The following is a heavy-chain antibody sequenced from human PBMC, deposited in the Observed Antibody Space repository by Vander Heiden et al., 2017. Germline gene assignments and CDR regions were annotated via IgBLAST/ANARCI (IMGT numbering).Heavy chain of an antibody. J-gene: IGHJ4*02. V-gene: IGHV3-9*01. CDR2: ISWNSGSI. Sequence: EVQLVESGGGLVQPGGSLRLSCAASGFTFDDYAMHWVRQAPGKGLEWVSGISWNSGSIGYADSVKGRFTISRDNAKNSLYLQMNSLRAEDTALYYCAKDMSSTVVTPGDYWGQGTLVTVSS. CDR3: AKDMSSTVVTPGDY. D-gene: IGHD4-17*01. CDR1: GFTFDDYA.